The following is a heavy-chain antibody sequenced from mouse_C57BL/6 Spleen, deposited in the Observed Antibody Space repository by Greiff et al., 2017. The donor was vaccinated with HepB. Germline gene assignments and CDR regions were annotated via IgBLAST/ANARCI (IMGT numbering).Heavy chain of an antibody. CDR2: IYPRDGST. CDR1: GYTFTSYD. V-gene: IGHV1-85*01. D-gene: IGHD2-5*01. CDR3: ARDYSNWFAY. Sequence: QVHVKQSGPELVKPGASVKLSCKASGYTFTSYDINWVKQRPGQGLEWIGWIYPRDGSTKYNEKFKGQATLTVDTSSSTAYMELHSLTSEDSAVYFCARDYSNWFAYWGQGTMVTVSA. J-gene: IGHJ3*01.